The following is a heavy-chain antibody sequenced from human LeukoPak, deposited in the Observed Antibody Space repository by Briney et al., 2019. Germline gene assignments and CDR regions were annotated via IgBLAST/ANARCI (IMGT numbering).Heavy chain of an antibody. D-gene: IGHD5/OR15-5a*01. J-gene: IGHJ4*02. CDR2: SHYSGTT. Sequence: SETLSLTCTVSGDSISSDYWSWIRQPPGKGLEWIGYSHYSGTTKYKPSLKSRASISVDTARNQFSLKLTSVTAADTAVYYCARHGRGGGRVSTFFDYWGQGTLVTVSS. V-gene: IGHV4-59*08. CDR3: ARHGRGGGRVSTFFDY. CDR1: GDSISSDY.